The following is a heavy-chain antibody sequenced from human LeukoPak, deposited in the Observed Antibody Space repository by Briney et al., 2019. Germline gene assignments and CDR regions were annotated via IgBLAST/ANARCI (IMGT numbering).Heavy chain of an antibody. J-gene: IGHJ4*02. D-gene: IGHD4-23*01. CDR3: ARGRPHGNDY. Sequence: GGSLRLSCAASEFTFSSYWMNGVRQAPGKGLVWVSRIASDGSSTTYADSVKGRFSISRDNAKNTLYLQMNSLRVEDTAVYYCARGRPHGNDYWGQGTLVTVSS. CDR2: IASDGSST. V-gene: IGHV3-74*01. CDR1: EFTFSSYW.